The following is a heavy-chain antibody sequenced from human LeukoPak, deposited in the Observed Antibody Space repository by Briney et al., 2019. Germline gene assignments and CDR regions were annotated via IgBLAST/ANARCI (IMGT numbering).Heavy chain of an antibody. Sequence: GGSLRLSCAASGFTFDDYTMHWVRQAPGKGLEWVSLISWDGGSTYYADSVKGRFTISRDNSKNSLYLQMNSLRTEDTALYYCAKDYYIGEQSPLGGWGQGTLVTVSS. J-gene: IGHJ4*02. V-gene: IGHV3-43*01. CDR1: GFTFDDYT. CDR2: ISWDGGST. CDR3: AKDYYIGEQSPLGG. D-gene: IGHD3-10*01.